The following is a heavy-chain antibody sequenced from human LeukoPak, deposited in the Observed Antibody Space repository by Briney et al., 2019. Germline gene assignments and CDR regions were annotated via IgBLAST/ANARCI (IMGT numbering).Heavy chain of an antibody. CDR1: GFSFSTYW. Sequence: GGSLRLSGAASGFSFSTYWMTWVRQAPGKGLEWVANIKADGRETYYVDSVKGRFTISRDNAQNSLYLQLNSLRVEDTAVYYCAKGGHVDYCGQGSLVTVSS. V-gene: IGHV3-7*01. CDR3: AKGGHVDY. CDR2: IKADGRET. J-gene: IGHJ4*02.